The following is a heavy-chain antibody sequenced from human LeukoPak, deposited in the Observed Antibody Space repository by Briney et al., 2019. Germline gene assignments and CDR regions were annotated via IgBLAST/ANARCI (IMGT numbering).Heavy chain of an antibody. CDR3: ARNLGGSSWVFDY. CDR1: GGSISSYY. CDR2: IYYSGST. D-gene: IGHD6-13*01. V-gene: IGHV4-59*01. J-gene: IGHJ4*02. Sequence: SETPSLTCTVSGGSISSYYWSWIRQPPGKGLEWIGYIYYSGSTNYNPSLKSRATISVDTSKNQFSLKLSSVTAADTAVYYCARNLGGSSWVFDYWGQGTLVTVSS.